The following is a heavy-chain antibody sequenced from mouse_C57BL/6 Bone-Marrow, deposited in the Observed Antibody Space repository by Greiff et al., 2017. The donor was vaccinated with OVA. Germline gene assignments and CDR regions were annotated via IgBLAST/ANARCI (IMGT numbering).Heavy chain of an antibody. J-gene: IGHJ4*01. Sequence: DVKLQESGPVLVKPGASVKMSCKASGYTFTDYYMNWVKQSHGKSLEWIGVINPYNGGTSYNQKFKGKATLTVDKSSSTAYMELNSLTSEDSAVYYCARHSSGFNYAMDYWGQGTSVTVSS. V-gene: IGHV1-19*01. CDR2: INPYNGGT. CDR1: GYTFTDYY. CDR3: ARHSSGFNYAMDY. D-gene: IGHD3-2*02.